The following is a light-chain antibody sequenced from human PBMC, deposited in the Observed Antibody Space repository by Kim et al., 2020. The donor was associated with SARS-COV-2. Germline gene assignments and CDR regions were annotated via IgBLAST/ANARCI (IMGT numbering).Light chain of an antibody. J-gene: IGLJ1*01. Sequence: QSALTQPVSVSGSPGQSITISCSGTGSDIGGYNFVSWYQQNPGNAPRLIISNVSERPLGVSNRFSGSKSGNTASLTISGLQAEDEAVYYCSSFTTSTTLALGSGTKVTVL. V-gene: IGLV2-14*01. CDR2: NVS. CDR3: SSFTTSTTLA. CDR1: GSDIGGYNF.